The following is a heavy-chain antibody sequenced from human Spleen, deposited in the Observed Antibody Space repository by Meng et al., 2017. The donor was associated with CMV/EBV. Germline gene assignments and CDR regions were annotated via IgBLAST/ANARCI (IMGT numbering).Heavy chain of an antibody. V-gene: IGHV4-4*02. Sequence: CAVSGVSIGTDNWWTWVRQPPGKGLEWIGEIYHTEGANSDPSLNSRLIISVDKSKNEVSLKLISATAADTAIYYCARDSSGHDWGSYWGHGALVTVSS. D-gene: IGHD5-12*01. CDR2: IYHTEGA. CDR3: ARDSSGHDWGSY. J-gene: IGHJ4*03. CDR1: GVSIGTDNW.